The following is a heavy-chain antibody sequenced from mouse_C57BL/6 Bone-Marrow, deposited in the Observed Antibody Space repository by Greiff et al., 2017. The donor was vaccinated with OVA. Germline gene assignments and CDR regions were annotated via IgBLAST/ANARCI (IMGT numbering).Heavy chain of an antibody. CDR3: AREGYYGTGGY. CDR2: IYPRSGNN. CDR1: GYTFTSYG. J-gene: IGHJ2*01. D-gene: IGHD2-1*01. V-gene: IGHV1-81*01. Sequence: QVQLQQSGAELARPGASVKLSCKASGYTFTSYGISWVKQRTGQGLEWIGEIYPRSGNNYYNEKFKGKATLTADKSSSTAYMELRSLTSEDSAVYFCAREGYYGTGGYWGQGTTLTVSS.